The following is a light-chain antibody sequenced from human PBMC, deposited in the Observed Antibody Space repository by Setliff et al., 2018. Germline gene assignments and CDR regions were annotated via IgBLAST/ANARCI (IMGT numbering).Light chain of an antibody. CDR3: SSYTRSSTEV. V-gene: IGLV2-14*01. CDR1: SSDVGGYNY. Sequence: QSALTQPPSASGSPGQSVTISCTGTSSDVGGYNYVSWYQQHPGKAPKLMIYDASSRPSGVSHRFSGSKSGYTASLTISGLQAGDEADYYCSSYTRSSTEVFGGGTKVTVL. J-gene: IGLJ1*01. CDR2: DAS.